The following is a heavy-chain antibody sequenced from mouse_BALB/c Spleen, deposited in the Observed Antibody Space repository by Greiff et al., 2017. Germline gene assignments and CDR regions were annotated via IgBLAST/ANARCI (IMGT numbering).Heavy chain of an antibody. Sequence: EVMLVESGGGLVKPGGSLKLSCAASGFTFSSYAMSWVRQTPEKRLEWVASISSGGSTYYPDSVKGRFTISRDNARNILYLQMSSLRSEDTAMYYCARGFITYAGYWGQGTTLTVSS. V-gene: IGHV5-6-5*01. CDR2: ISSGGST. CDR1: GFTFSSYA. D-gene: IGHD1-1*01. J-gene: IGHJ2*01. CDR3: ARGFITYAGY.